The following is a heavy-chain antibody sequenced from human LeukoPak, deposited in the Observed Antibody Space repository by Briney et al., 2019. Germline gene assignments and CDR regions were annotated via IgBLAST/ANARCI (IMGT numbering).Heavy chain of an antibody. J-gene: IGHJ5*02. V-gene: IGHV3-74*01. CDR1: GFTFRGYS. CDR3: TRSDWFDP. Sequence: GGSLRLSCAASGFTFRGYSMHWVRQAPGKGLVWVSRINSDGSTTSYADSVKGRFTISRDNAKNTLYLQMNSLRGEDTAVYYCTRSDWFDPWGQGTLVTVSS. CDR2: INSDGSTT.